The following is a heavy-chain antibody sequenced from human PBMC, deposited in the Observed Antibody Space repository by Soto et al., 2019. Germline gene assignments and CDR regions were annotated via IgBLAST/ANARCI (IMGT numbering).Heavy chain of an antibody. J-gene: IGHJ5*02. CDR2: INPSGGST. Sequence: KVSCKASGYTFTSYYMHWVRQAPGQGLEWMGIINPSGGSTSYAQKFQGRVTMTRDTSTSTVYMELSSLRSEDTAVYYCARSYCSGGSCYLLREYNWFDPWGQGTLVTVSS. CDR3: ARSYCSGGSCYLLREYNWFDP. V-gene: IGHV1-46*01. D-gene: IGHD2-15*01. CDR1: GYTFTSYY.